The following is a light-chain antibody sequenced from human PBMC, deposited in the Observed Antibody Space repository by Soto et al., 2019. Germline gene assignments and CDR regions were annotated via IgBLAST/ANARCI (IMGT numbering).Light chain of an antibody. J-gene: IGKJ1*01. Sequence: DIVMTQSPDSLAVYLGERATINCKSSQGVLYSSNNKNYLAWYQQKPGQPPKLLIYWASTRESGVPDRFSGSGSGTDFTLTISGLQAEDVAVYYCQQYYRPWTFGQGTKVEIK. CDR1: QGVLYSSNNKNY. CDR3: QQYYRPWT. CDR2: WAS. V-gene: IGKV4-1*01.